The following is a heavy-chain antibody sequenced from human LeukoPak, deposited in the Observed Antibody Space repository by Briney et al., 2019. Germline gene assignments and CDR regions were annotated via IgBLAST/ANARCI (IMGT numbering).Heavy chain of an antibody. CDR3: ARWRVTAFDY. D-gene: IGHD5-18*01. CDR2: ISRDGTSQ. V-gene: IGHV3-30*03. Sequence: GGSLRLSCAASGFIFNNYGMQWVRQTPGKGLEWVTVISRDGTSQYYADSVKGRFTISRDNAKNSLYLQMNSLRAEDTAVYYCARWRVTAFDYWGQGTLVTVSS. CDR1: GFIFNNYG. J-gene: IGHJ4*02.